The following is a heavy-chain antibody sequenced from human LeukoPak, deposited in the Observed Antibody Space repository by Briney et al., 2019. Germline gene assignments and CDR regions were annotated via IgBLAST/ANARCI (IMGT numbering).Heavy chain of an antibody. Sequence: ASVNVSFKASGYTFTGYYMHWVRQAPGQGLEWMGWINPNNGVTKYAQKFQGRVTMTRDTSVTTAYMDLSRLRSDDTAVYYCARERSDFGDYRHNCFDPWGQGTLVTVSS. CDR2: INPNNGVT. CDR3: ARERSDFGDYRHNCFDP. V-gene: IGHV1-2*02. CDR1: GYTFTGYY. J-gene: IGHJ5*02. D-gene: IGHD4-17*01.